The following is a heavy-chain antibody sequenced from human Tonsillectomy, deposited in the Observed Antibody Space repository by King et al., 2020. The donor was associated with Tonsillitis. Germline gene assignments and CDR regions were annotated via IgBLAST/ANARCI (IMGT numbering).Heavy chain of an antibody. CDR2: IYYSGST. CDR1: GGSISSYY. CDR3: ARGQNWFDP. Sequence: VQLQESGPGLVKPSETLSLTCTVSGGSISSYYWSWIRQPPGKGLEWIGYIYYSGSTNYNPSLKSRVTISVDTSKNQFSLKLSSVTAADTAVYYCARGQNWFDPWGQGTLVTVSS. J-gene: IGHJ5*02. V-gene: IGHV4-59*01.